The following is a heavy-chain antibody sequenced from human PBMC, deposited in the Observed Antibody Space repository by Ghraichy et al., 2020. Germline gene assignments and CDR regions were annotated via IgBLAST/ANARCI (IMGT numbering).Heavy chain of an antibody. CDR3: ASYSSSGGGYYYGMDV. Sequence: SETLSLTCSVSTGSISSSYYWGWIRQPPGKGLEWIGSIDYSGSTYYNPSLSSRVTISVDTSENQFSLRLSSVTAADTAVYYCASYSSSGGGYYYGMDVWGQGTTVTVSS. D-gene: IGHD6-13*01. CDR1: TGSISSSYY. CDR2: IDYSGST. V-gene: IGHV4-39*01. J-gene: IGHJ6*02.